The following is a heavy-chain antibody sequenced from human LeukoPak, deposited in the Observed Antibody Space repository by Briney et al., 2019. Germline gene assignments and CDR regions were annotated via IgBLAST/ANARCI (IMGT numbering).Heavy chain of an antibody. Sequence: ASVKVSCKASGYTFTTYPVNWVRQAPGQGLEWMGWINAGNGNTKYSQKFQGRVTITRDTSASTAYMELSSLRSEDTAVYYCARDGPRLLWFGEEDYYYGMDVWGQGTTVTVSS. J-gene: IGHJ6*02. D-gene: IGHD3-10*01. CDR3: ARDGPRLLWFGEEDYYYGMDV. V-gene: IGHV1-3*01. CDR2: INAGNGNT. CDR1: GYTFTTYP.